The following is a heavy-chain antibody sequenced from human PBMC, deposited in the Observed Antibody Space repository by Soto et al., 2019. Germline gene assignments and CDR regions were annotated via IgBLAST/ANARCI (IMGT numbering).Heavy chain of an antibody. D-gene: IGHD1-7*01. Sequence: SVKVSCKASGGTFSSYSINWVRQAPGQGLEWMGRIIPILGIAKYAQKFQGRVTISADKSTFTAYMELSSLRSEDTAVYYCARDQSFDRTYYYGIDVWGQGTTVTVSS. CDR3: ARDQSFDRTYYYGIDV. CDR2: IIPILGIA. CDR1: GGTFSSYS. V-gene: IGHV1-69*04. J-gene: IGHJ6*02.